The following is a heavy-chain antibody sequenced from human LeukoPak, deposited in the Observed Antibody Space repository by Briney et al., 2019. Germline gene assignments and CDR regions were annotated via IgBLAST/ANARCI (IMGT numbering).Heavy chain of an antibody. D-gene: IGHD4-11*01. V-gene: IGHV4-39*01. CDR1: DGSISSSDHF. CDR3: ARRRRTTARTTYHCDY. J-gene: IGHJ4*02. CDR2: INYSGTT. Sequence: PSETLSLTCTVSDGSISSSDHFWAWIRQSPGKGLEWIGSINYSGTTYHSPPLRSRVTMSVDTSRNEFSLRLTSVTAADTAVYYCARRRRTTARTTYHCDYWGQGTLVTVSS.